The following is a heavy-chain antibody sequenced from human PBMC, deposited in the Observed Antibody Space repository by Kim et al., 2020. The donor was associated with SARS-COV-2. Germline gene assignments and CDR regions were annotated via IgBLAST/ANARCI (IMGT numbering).Heavy chain of an antibody. CDR3: AKPYNWN. J-gene: IGHJ1*01. Sequence: GGSLRLSCGASGFTFSTYAMRWVRQAPGKGPEWVSAVTARGDAKYYADFVRGRFTVSRDNSKNTLHLQMNNLKVEDTAMYYCAKPYNWNWG. D-gene: IGHD1-20*01. V-gene: IGHV3-23*01. CDR1: GFTFSTYA. CDR2: VTARGDAK.